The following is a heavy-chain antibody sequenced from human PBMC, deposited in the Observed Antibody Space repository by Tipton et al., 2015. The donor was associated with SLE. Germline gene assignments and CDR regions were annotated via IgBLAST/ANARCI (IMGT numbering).Heavy chain of an antibody. CDR1: GFTFSNYW. D-gene: IGHD1-7*01. CDR2: IHQDGNEK. Sequence: SLRLSCAASGFTFSNYWMSWIRQAPGKGLEWVTNIHQDGNEKYYVDSVKGRFTVSRDNAKNSLYLQMNSLRAEDTAIYYYARSLPATTDYFDYWGQGTLVTVSS. CDR3: ARSLPATTDYFDY. V-gene: IGHV3-7*01. J-gene: IGHJ4*02.